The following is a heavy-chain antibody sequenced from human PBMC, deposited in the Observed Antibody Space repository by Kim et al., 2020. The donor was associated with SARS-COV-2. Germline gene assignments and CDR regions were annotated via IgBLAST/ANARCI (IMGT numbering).Heavy chain of an antibody. D-gene: IGHD6-6*01. CDR2: IHYSGST. V-gene: IGHV4-39*01. CDR3: ARRWYTSSSTFDP. J-gene: IGHJ5*02. Sequence: SETLSLTCTVSGGSISSTSYYWGWIRQPPGKGLEWIGTIHYSGSTYYNPSLKSRVTISVDTSKNQFSLKLSPVTAAGTAVYYCARRWYTSSSTFDPWGQGTLVTVSS. CDR1: GGSISSTSYY.